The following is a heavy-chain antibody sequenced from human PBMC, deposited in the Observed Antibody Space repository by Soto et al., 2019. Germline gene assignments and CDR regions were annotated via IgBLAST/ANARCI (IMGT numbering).Heavy chain of an antibody. Sequence: EAQLLESGGGLVQPGGSLRLSCTASGFDFINNAMAWVRQAPGKGLEWVSTISADISYTYYADSVKGRFTISRENSKNTVYLQMNSLRADDTAVYYCANQNTAKRAFDIWGPRDNGHRLF. V-gene: IGHV3-23*01. CDR1: GFDFINNA. CDR2: ISADISYT. CDR3: ANQNTAKRAFDI. D-gene: IGHD2-21*02. J-gene: IGHJ3*02.